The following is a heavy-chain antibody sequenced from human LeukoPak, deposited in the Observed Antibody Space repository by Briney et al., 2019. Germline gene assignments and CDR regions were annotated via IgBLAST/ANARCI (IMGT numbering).Heavy chain of an antibody. D-gene: IGHD3-16*01. Sequence: SETLSLTCSVSGGSVTSGTYHWGWIRQPPGKGLEWIGSVYFDGGTHYNPSLQSRVTISVDTSKNQFSLRLSSVTAADTALYYCARDHYYDGRGRFDPWGQGTLVTVSS. CDR1: GGSVTSGTYH. CDR2: VYFDGGT. V-gene: IGHV4-39*07. CDR3: ARDHYYDGRGRFDP. J-gene: IGHJ5*02.